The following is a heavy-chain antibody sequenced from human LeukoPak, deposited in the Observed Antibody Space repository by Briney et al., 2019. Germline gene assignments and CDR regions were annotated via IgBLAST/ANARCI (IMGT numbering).Heavy chain of an antibody. D-gene: IGHD3-10*02. CDR1: GFTFSSYC. J-gene: IGHJ6*04. CDR2: IRYDGSNQ. CDR3: AEHGITMIGGV. Sequence: ALRLSCAASGFTFSSYCILWVRQAPRKGVQGVACIRYDGSNQYYADPVKGRFTISSDNSKNTLYLQMDSLRAEYTAVYYCAEHGITMIGGVWGKGTTVTISS. V-gene: IGHV3-30*02.